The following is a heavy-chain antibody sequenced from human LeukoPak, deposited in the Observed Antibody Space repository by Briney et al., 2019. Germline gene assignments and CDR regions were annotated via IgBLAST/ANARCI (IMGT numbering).Heavy chain of an antibody. CDR1: GYSLGKNYY. CDR3: ARYDSRGSASTRFDY. D-gene: IGHD3-16*01. V-gene: IGHV4-38-2*01. CDR2: IYGRAST. Sequence: SETLSLTCAVSGYSLGKNYYWGWIRQSPGKGLEWIGRIYGRASTSYNPSLMNRVTMSVDTSKNHFSLQLTPVTAADTAVYYCARYDSRGSASTRFDYWGPGILVTVSS. J-gene: IGHJ4*02.